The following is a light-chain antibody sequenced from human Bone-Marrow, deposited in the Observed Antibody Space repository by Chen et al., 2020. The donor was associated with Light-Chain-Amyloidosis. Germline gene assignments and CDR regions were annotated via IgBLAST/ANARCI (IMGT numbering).Light chain of an antibody. CDR3: QSADSSGTYEVI. Sequence: SYELTRPPSVSVSPGQTARIPCSGDDLPTKYAYWYQQKPGQAPVLGIHRDTERPSGISERFSGSSSGTTATLTISGVQAEDEADYHCQSADSSGTYEVIFGGGTKLTVL. J-gene: IGLJ2*01. V-gene: IGLV3-25*03. CDR1: DLPTKY. CDR2: RDT.